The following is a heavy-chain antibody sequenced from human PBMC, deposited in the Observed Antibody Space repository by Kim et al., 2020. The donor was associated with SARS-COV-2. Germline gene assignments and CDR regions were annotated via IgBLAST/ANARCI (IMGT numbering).Heavy chain of an antibody. CDR2: ISYDGSNK. D-gene: IGHD2-15*01. V-gene: IGHV3-33*05. J-gene: IGHJ6*02. Sequence: GGSLRLSCAASGFTFSSYGMHWVRQAPGKGLEWVAVISYDGSNKYYADSVKGRFTISRDNSKNTLYLQMNSLRAEDTAVYYCARAEEGPWSADYYYYYGMDVWGQGTTVTVSS. CDR1: GFTFSSYG. CDR3: ARAEEGPWSADYYYYYGMDV.